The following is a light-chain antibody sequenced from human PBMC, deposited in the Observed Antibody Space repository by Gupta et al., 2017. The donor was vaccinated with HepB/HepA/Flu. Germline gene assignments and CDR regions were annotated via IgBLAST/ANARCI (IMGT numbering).Light chain of an antibody. CDR3: QQRDSTPGT. J-gene: IGKJ1*01. CDR1: QSISSY. CDR2: AAS. Sequence: DIHITQSPSSLSASVGDRVTITCRASQSISSYLNWYQQKPGKAPKLLIYAASRGKSGVPSRFSGSGSGTDFTLTISRLQPEDFATYYCQQRDSTPGTFGQGTKVEIK. V-gene: IGKV1-39*01.